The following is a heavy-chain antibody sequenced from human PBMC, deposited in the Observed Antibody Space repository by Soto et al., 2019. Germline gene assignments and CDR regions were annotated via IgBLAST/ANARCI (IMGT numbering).Heavy chain of an antibody. CDR3: ARVGRQWLVVSYFDY. CDR1: GGTFSSYA. CDR2: IIPIFGTA. Sequence: SVKVSCKASGGTFSSYAISWVRQAPGQGLEWMGGIIPIFGTANYAQKFQGRVTITADESTSTAYMELSSLRSEDTAVYYCARVGRQWLVVSYFDYWGQGTLVTVSS. J-gene: IGHJ4*02. D-gene: IGHD6-19*01. V-gene: IGHV1-69*13.